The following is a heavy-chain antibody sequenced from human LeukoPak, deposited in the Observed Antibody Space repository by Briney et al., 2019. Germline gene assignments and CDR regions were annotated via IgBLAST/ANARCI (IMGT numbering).Heavy chain of an antibody. V-gene: IGHV4-59*01. D-gene: IGHD3-10*01. CDR1: GGSISSY. CDR3: VNGGSYLTK. Sequence: PSETLSLTCTVSGGSISSYWSWIRQSPGKGLEWIGCIYFTGTTNYNPSLKSRLTISIDTSRNQFSLKLSSATAADTAIYYCVNGGSYLTKWGQGTLVTVSS. J-gene: IGHJ4*02. CDR2: IYFTGTT.